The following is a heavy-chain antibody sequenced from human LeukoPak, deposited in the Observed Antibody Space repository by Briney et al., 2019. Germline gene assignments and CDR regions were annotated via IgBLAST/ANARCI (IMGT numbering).Heavy chain of an antibody. D-gene: IGHD3-3*01. CDR2: IKQDGSEK. CDR1: GFTFSSYW. Sequence: GGSLRLSCAASGFTFSSYWMSWVRQAPGKELEWVANIKQDGSEKYYVDSVKGRFTASRDNAKNSLYLQMNSLRAEDTAVYYCARVFNFWSGYYRDSWGQGTLVTVSS. V-gene: IGHV3-7*04. CDR3: ARVFNFWSGYYRDS. J-gene: IGHJ4*02.